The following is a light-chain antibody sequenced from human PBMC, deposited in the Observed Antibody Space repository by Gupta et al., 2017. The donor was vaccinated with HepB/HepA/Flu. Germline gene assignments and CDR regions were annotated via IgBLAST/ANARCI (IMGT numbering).Light chain of an antibody. CDR3: SPYAGSDNLV. J-gene: IGLJ2*01. CDR1: TRDVGGYNY. CDR2: EVY. Sequence: QSALTQHPSASGSPGHSATISVTVTTRDVGGYNYVSWYQHHPGKAPTLLIFEVYHRRSAVTARFSGSKTGDTASLTVSGRQAEEEDDDYCSPYAGSDNLVFGGGTKLTVL. V-gene: IGLV2-8*01.